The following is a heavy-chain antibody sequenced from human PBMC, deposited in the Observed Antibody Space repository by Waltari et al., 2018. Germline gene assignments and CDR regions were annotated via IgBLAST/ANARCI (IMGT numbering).Heavy chain of an antibody. V-gene: IGHV4-34*01. CDR3: ARGSRGYYYDSSGYYYRSPFDY. CDR2: INHSGST. CDR1: GGSFSGYY. D-gene: IGHD3-22*01. Sequence: QVQLQQWGAGLLKPSETLSLTCAVYGGSFSGYYWSWIRQPPGTGLEWIGEINHSGSTNYNPSLKSRVTISVDTSKNQFSLKLSSVTAADTAVYYCARGSRGYYYDSSGYYYRSPFDYWGQGTLVTVSS. J-gene: IGHJ4*02.